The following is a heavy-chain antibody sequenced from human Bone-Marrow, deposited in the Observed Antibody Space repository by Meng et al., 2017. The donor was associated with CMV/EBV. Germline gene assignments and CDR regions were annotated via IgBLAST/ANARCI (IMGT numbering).Heavy chain of an antibody. Sequence: ASVKVSCKASGYTFTSYYVHWVRQAAGQGLERMGIINPSGGSTSNAQKFQGRVTMTRDTSSSTVYMELSSLRSEDTAVYYCARATAPIVAVPGAILVVGAFDIWGQGTMVTVSS. CDR1: GYTFTSYY. V-gene: IGHV1-46*01. CDR3: ARATAPIVAVPGAILVVGAFDI. J-gene: IGHJ3*02. D-gene: IGHD2-2*02. CDR2: INPSGGST.